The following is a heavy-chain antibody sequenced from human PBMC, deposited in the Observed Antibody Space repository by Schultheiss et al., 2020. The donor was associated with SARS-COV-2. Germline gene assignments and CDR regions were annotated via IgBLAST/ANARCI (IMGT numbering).Heavy chain of an antibody. CDR3: ARGSYDFWSSYYYYYMDV. CDR1: GGSISSYY. D-gene: IGHD3-3*01. Sequence: SQTLSLTCTVSGGSISSYYWSWIRQPPGKGLEWIGYIYYSGSTNYNPSLKSRVTISVDTSKNQFSLKLSSETAADTAVYYCARGSYDFWSSYYYYYMDVWGKGTTVTVAS. CDR2: IYYSGST. J-gene: IGHJ6*03. V-gene: IGHV4-59*01.